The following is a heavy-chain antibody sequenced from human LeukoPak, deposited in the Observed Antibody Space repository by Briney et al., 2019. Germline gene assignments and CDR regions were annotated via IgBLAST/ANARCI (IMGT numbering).Heavy chain of an antibody. Sequence: SQTLSLTCAVSGGSISSGGYSWSWIRQPPGKGLEWIGYIYYSGSTYYNPSLKSRVTISVDTSKNQFSLKLSSVTAADTAVYYCARGGGTPYYMDVWGKGTTVTVSS. CDR1: GGSISSGGYS. J-gene: IGHJ6*03. CDR2: IYYSGST. CDR3: ARGGGTPYYMDV. D-gene: IGHD3-16*01. V-gene: IGHV4-30-4*07.